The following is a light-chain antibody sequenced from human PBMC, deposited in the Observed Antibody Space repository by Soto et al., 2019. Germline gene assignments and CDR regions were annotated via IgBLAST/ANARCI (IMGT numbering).Light chain of an antibody. J-gene: IGKJ4*01. CDR1: RSLLHNSNNKNY. CDR3: QQYYGIPLT. CDR2: WAS. Sequence: DIVMTQSPDSLAVSLGERATINCKSSRSLLHNSNNKNYLAWYQQKPGQPPKLLFYWASTRESGVPERFSGSGSERDFTLTISSLRAVDVAVYYCQQYYGIPLTFGGGTQVEIK. V-gene: IGKV4-1*01.